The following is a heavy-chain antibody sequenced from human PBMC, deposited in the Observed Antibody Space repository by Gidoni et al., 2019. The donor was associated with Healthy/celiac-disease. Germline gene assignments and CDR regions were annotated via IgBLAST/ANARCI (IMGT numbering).Heavy chain of an antibody. D-gene: IGHD2-2*01. V-gene: IGHV3-21*01. CDR3: AREEYCSSTSCYSHAGWFDP. Sequence: EVQLVESGGGLVKPGGSLRLSCAASGFPFLSYRMNWVRQAPGKGLEWVSSISSSSSYIYYADSVKGLFTISRDNAKNSLYLQMNSLRAEDTAVYYCAREEYCSSTSCYSHAGWFDPWGQGTLVTVSS. J-gene: IGHJ5*02. CDR2: ISSSSSYI. CDR1: GFPFLSYR.